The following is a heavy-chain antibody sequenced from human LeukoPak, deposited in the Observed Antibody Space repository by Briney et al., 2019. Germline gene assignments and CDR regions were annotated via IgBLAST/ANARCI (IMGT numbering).Heavy chain of an antibody. V-gene: IGHV3-23*01. D-gene: IGHD2-2*01. CDR2: ISGSGETT. CDR1: GFTFSRFA. J-gene: IGHJ3*02. Sequence: GGSLRLSCVVSGFTFSRFAMSWVRQAPGQGLEWVSRISGSGETTYYADSVKGRFTISRDNSKNTLYLQMNSLRAEDTAVYYCAREGRRYQGAFDIWGQGTMVTVSS. CDR3: AREGRRYQGAFDI.